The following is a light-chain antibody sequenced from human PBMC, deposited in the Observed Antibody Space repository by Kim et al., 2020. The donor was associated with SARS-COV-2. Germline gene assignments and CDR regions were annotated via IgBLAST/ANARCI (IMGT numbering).Light chain of an antibody. CDR3: QAWDSSTVV. J-gene: IGLJ2*01. V-gene: IGLV3-1*01. Sequence: VSPGQTASITCSGDKLGDKYASWYQQQPGQTPVLVIYQDRRRPSGIPERFSGSNSGDIATLTISGTQAMDEADYYCQAWDSSTVVFGGGTQLTVL. CDR2: QDR. CDR1: KLGDKY.